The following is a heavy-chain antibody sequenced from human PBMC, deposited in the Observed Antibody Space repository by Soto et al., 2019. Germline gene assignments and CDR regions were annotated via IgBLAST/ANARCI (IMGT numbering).Heavy chain of an antibody. V-gene: IGHV4-39*01. J-gene: IGHJ6*02. D-gene: IGHD2-2*02. CDR3: ARLHCSSTSCYSGYYYGMDV. CDR1: GGSISRGSYY. CDR2: IYYSGST. Sequence: SATLSPTCTVSGGSISRGSYYWGWVRHAPVKGLEWIGSIYYSGSTYYNPSLKSRVTISVDTSKNQFSLKLSSVTAADTAVYYCARLHCSSTSCYSGYYYGMDVWGQGTTVTAS.